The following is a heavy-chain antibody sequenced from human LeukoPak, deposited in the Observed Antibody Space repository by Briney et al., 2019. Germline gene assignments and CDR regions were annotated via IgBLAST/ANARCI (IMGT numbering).Heavy chain of an antibody. Sequence: ASVKVSCKASGYSFTGYYVHWVRQAPGQGLEWMGRINPKSGDTHSAQNFQGRVTMTRDTTITTTYMELSRLTSDDTAVYYCAKGNYYFDYWGQGTLVTVSS. CDR1: GYSFTGYY. CDR3: AKGNYYFDY. J-gene: IGHJ4*02. CDR2: INPKSGDT. V-gene: IGHV1-2*06.